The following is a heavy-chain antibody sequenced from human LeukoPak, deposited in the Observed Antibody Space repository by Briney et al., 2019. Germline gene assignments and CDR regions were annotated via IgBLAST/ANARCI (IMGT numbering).Heavy chain of an antibody. CDR3: ARVRTRTMVRGVIIDYYYYMDV. D-gene: IGHD3-10*01. CDR1: GYTFTSYG. CDR2: ISAYNGNT. J-gene: IGHJ6*03. Sequence: GASVKVSCKASGYTFTSYGISWVRQAPGQGLEWMGWISAYNGNTNYAQKLQGRVTMTTDTSTSTAYMELRSLRSDDTAVYYCARVRTRTMVRGVIIDYYYYMDVWGKGTTVTVSS. V-gene: IGHV1-18*01.